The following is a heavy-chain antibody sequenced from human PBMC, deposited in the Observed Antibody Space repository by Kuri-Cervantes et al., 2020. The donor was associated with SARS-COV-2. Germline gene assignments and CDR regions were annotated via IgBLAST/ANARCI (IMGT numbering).Heavy chain of an antibody. CDR3: ARGWSGYSLYYFDY. V-gene: IGHV1-18*01. CDR1: GYTFTSYG. J-gene: IGHJ4*02. Sequence: ASVKVSCKASGYTFTSYGISWVRQAPGQGLEWMGWISAYNGNTNYAQKLQGRVTMTTGTSASTAYMELRSLRSDDTAVYYCARGWSGYSLYYFDYWGQGTLVTVSS. CDR2: ISAYNGNT. D-gene: IGHD3-3*01.